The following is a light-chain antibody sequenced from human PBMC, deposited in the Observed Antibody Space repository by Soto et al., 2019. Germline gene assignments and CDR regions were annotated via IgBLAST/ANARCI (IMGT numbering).Light chain of an antibody. CDR1: SGHSSYA. J-gene: IGLJ3*02. CDR2: LNSDGSH. CDR3: QTWGTGIQV. V-gene: IGLV4-69*02. Sequence: QAVLTQSRSASASLGAAVKLTSSLSSGHSSYAIAWHQQQPEKGPRYLMKLNSDGSHSKGDGIPDRFSGSSSGTERYLTISSLQSEDEADYYCQTWGTGIQVFGGGTKLTVL.